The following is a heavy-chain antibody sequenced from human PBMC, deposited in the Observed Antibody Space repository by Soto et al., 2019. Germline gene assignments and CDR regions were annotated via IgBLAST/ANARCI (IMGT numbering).Heavy chain of an antibody. V-gene: IGHV4-30-4*01. CDR3: AASSDYVWGSYRSIDY. Sequence: SETLSLTCTVSDGSISSGDYYWSWIRQPPGKGLEWIGYIYYSGSTYYNPSLKSRVTISVDTSKNQFSLKLSSVTAADTAVYYCAASSDYVWGSYRSIDYWGQGTLVTVSS. J-gene: IGHJ4*02. D-gene: IGHD3-16*02. CDR1: DGSISSGDYY. CDR2: IYYSGST.